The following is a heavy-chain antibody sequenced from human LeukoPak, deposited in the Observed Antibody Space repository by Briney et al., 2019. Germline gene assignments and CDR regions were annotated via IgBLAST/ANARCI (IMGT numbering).Heavy chain of an antibody. D-gene: IGHD3-3*01. CDR1: GYTFTTYW. CDR3: ARTVNDFWSDY. J-gene: IGHJ4*02. V-gene: IGHV5-51*01. Sequence: GESLKISCKSSGYTFTTYWIGWVRQMPGKGLEWMGMLYPGDSDTRDSPSFQGQVTISADKSISTAYLQWSSLKASDTAMYYCARTVNDFWSDYWGQGTLVTVSS. CDR2: LYPGDSDT.